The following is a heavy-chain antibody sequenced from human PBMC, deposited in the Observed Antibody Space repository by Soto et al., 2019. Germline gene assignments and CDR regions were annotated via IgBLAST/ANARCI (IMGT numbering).Heavy chain of an antibody. CDR3: ARDMSYDFWSGYYRSWFDP. Sequence: GASVKVSCKASGYTFTSYGISWVRQAPGQGLEWMGWISAYNGNTNYAQKLQGRVTMTTDTSTSTAYMELRSLRSDDTAVYYCARDMSYDFWSGYYRSWFDPWGQGTLVTVSS. J-gene: IGHJ5*02. V-gene: IGHV1-18*01. D-gene: IGHD3-3*01. CDR1: GYTFTSYG. CDR2: ISAYNGNT.